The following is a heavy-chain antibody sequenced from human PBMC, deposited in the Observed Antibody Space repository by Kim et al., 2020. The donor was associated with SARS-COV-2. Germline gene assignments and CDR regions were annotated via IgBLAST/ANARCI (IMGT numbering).Heavy chain of an antibody. V-gene: IGHV3-30*01. CDR3: ARDRDYGSGSYEY. Sequence: YADSVKGRFTISRDNSKNTLYLQMNSLRAEETAVYYCARDRDYGSGSYEYWGQGTLVTVSS. J-gene: IGHJ4*02. D-gene: IGHD3-10*01.